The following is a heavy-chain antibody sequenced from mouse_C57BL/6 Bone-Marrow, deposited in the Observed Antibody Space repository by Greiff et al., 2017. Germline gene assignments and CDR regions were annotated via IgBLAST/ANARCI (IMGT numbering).Heavy chain of an antibody. D-gene: IGHD2-1*01. CDR1: GFTFSSYG. CDR3: ARRRYGNLFAY. Sequence: EVKLVESGGDLVKPGGSLKLSCAASGFTFSSYGMSWVRQTPDKRLEWVATISSGGSYTYYPDSVKGRFTISRDNAKNTLYLQMSSLKSEDTAMYYGARRRYGNLFAYWGQGTLVTVSA. J-gene: IGHJ3*01. V-gene: IGHV5-6*02. CDR2: ISSGGSYT.